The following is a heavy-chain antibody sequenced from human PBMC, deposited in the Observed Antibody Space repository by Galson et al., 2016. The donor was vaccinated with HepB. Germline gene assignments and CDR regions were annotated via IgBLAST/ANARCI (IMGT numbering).Heavy chain of an antibody. D-gene: IGHD2-15*01. CDR2: IDPSDSYT. CDR3: ARQGSSAGELYYYYGMDV. CDR1: GYSFSTYW. J-gene: IGHJ6*02. V-gene: IGHV5-10-1*01. Sequence: QSGAEVKKPGESLRISCKDSGYSFSTYWIIWVRQMPGKGLEWMGRIDPSDSYTNYSPSFQGHVTISADKSISTAYLQWSSLKASDTGIYYCARQGSSAGELYYYYGMDVWGQGTTDTVSS.